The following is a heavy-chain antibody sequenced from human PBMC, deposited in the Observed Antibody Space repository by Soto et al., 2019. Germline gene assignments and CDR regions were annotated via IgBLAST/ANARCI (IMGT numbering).Heavy chain of an antibody. V-gene: IGHV4-30-2*01. CDR2: IYSGTT. CDR3: AREDSGAFFDF. Sequence: LSLTCAVSGGSIISGGYSWSWIRQPPGKGLEWIGYIYSGTTHYSPSLESRVTIAMDRSKNQVSLSLKSVTAADTAVYYCAREDSGAFFDFWGQGTLVTVSS. J-gene: IGHJ4*02. CDR1: GGSIISGGYS. D-gene: IGHD2-15*01.